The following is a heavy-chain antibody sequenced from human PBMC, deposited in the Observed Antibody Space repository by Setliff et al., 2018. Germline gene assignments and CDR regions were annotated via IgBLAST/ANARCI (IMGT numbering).Heavy chain of an antibody. D-gene: IGHD3-3*01. CDR2: ISAYNGNT. J-gene: IGHJ3*02. Sequence: ASVKVSCKASGYTFTSYGISWVRQAPGQGLEWMGWISAYNGNTNYAQKFQGRVTITADKSTSTAYMELSRLRSEDTAVYYCAISTIFGVVSPTPDAFDIWGQGTTVTVSS. CDR3: AISTIFGVVSPTPDAFDI. CDR1: GYTFTSYG. V-gene: IGHV1-18*01.